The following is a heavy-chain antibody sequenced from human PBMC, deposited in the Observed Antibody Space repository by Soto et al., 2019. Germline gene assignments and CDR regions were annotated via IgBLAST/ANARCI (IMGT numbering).Heavy chain of an antibody. CDR3: ARHIWGLGNYNYYGMDV. J-gene: IGHJ6*02. V-gene: IGHV4-39*01. CDR2: IYYSGST. Sequence: QLQLQESGPGLVKSLETLSLTCTVSGGSISSSDYYWGWIRQPPGKGLEWLGSIYYSGSTYYNPSLKSRVTISVDTSTNQFSLRLSSVTAADTAVYYCARHIWGLGNYNYYGMDVWGQGTTVTVSS. CDR1: GGSISSSDYY. D-gene: IGHD7-27*01.